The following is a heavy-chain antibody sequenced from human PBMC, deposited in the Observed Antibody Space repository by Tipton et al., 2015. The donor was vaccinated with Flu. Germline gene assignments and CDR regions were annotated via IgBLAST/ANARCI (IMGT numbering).Heavy chain of an antibody. CDR3: ARLGATPGWAPYYYYYGMDV. D-gene: IGHD2-15*01. V-gene: IGHV4-34*01. J-gene: IGHJ6*02. CDR1: GGSFSGYY. Sequence: TLSLTCAVYGGSFSGYYWSWIRQPPGKGLEWIGEINHGGSTNYNPSLKSRVTISVDTSKNQFSLKLSSVTAADTAVYYCARLGATPGWAPYYYYYGMDVWGQGTTVTVSS. CDR2: INHGGST.